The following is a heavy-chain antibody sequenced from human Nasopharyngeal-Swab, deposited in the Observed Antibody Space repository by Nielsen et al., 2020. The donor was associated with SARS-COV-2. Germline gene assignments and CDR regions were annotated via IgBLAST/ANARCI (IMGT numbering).Heavy chain of an antibody. Sequence: GESLKISCVASGFTFSRYGMHWVRQAPGKGLEWVAITSYQGSNTYYADSVKGRFTISRDNSKNTLYLQMNSLRAEDTAVYYCASLSSSSWFFDYWGQGTLVTVSS. D-gene: IGHD6-13*01. CDR3: ASLSSSSWFFDY. J-gene: IGHJ4*02. CDR1: GFTFSRYG. CDR2: TSYQGSNT. V-gene: IGHV3-30*03.